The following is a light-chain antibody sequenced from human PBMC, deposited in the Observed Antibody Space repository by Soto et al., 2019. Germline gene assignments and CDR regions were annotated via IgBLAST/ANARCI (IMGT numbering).Light chain of an antibody. V-gene: IGKV3-11*01. J-gene: IGKJ3*01. CDR2: DAS. Sequence: EIVLTQSPATLSLSPGVRATLSCRASQSVSSYLAWYQQKPGQAPRLLIYDASNRATGIPARFSGSGSGTDFTLTISSLEPEDFAVYYCQQRSNWLTFGPGTKVDIK. CDR3: QQRSNWLT. CDR1: QSVSSY.